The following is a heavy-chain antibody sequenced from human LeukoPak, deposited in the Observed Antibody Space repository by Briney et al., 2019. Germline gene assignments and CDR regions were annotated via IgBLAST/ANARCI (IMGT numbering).Heavy chain of an antibody. Sequence: SETLSLTCTVSGASISDYYWSWIRRPPGKGLEWIAYIYYSGTTSYNPSLKSRVTISVDTSKNQFSLRLNSVTTADTAVYFCARGHRGLEYWGQGTLVTVSS. CDR2: IYYSGTT. V-gene: IGHV4-59*01. CDR1: GASISDYY. D-gene: IGHD3-10*01. CDR3: ARGHRGLEY. J-gene: IGHJ4*02.